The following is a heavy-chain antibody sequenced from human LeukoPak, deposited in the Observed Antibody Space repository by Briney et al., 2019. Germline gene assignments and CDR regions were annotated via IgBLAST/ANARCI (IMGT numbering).Heavy chain of an antibody. Sequence: SETLSLTCTVSGVSISTIGYYWGWIRQPPGKGLEWIGSIYYSGITYYNPSLKSRVTISIDTSNNQFSLTLSSVTAADTAFYYCARDPKSAVAADWFDPWGQGALVTVSS. J-gene: IGHJ5*01. D-gene: IGHD6-19*01. CDR1: GVSISTIGYY. CDR2: IYYSGIT. V-gene: IGHV4-39*07. CDR3: ARDPKSAVAADWFDP.